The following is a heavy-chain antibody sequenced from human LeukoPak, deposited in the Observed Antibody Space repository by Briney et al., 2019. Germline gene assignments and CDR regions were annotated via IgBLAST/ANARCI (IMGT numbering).Heavy chain of an antibody. Sequence: PGGSLRLSCAASGFTFSDYYMSWIRQAPGKGLEWVSYISSSGSTIYYADSVKGRFTISRDNAKNSLYLQMNSLRAEDTAVYYCARARSLTIFHGPDAFDIWGQGTMVTVSS. CDR2: ISSSGSTI. J-gene: IGHJ3*02. CDR1: GFTFSDYY. V-gene: IGHV3-11*01. CDR3: ARARSLTIFHGPDAFDI. D-gene: IGHD3-9*01.